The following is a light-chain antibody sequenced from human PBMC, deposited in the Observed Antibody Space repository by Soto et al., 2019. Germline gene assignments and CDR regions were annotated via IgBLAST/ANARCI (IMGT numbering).Light chain of an antibody. CDR2: DAS. CDR3: QKRSNWT. Sequence: DTVLTQSPATLSLSPGERATLSCRASQSVSSYLAWYHQKPGQAPRLLIYDASNRVTGIPARFSGSRSGTDFTRTISSLEPEDFAVYYCQKRSNWTFGGGTKVESK. CDR1: QSVSSY. V-gene: IGKV3-11*01. J-gene: IGKJ4*01.